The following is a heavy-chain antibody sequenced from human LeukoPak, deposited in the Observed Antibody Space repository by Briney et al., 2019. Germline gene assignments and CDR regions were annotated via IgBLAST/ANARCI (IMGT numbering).Heavy chain of an antibody. V-gene: IGHV1-18*01. CDR3: ARDAPPDTVMEHYFDY. CDR1: GFTFTSFG. D-gene: IGHD5-18*01. Sequence: ASVKVCCKASGFTFTSFGISWVRQAPGQGLEWMGWVSAYNGNTDYAQKVQGRLTLTTDTSTSTAYMELRSLRSDDTAVYYCARDAPPDTVMEHYFDYWGQGTLVTVSS. CDR2: VSAYNGNT. J-gene: IGHJ4*02.